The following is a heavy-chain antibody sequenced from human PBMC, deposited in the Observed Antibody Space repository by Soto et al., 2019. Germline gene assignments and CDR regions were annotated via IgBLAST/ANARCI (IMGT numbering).Heavy chain of an antibody. CDR3: AHSLIPNWGSRGAFDY. CDR1: GFSLSTSGVG. Sequence: QITLKESGPTLVKPTQPLTLTYTFSGFSLSTSGVGVGWIRQPPGKALEWLALIYWDDDKRYSPSLKSRLTITKDTSKNQVVLTMTNMDPVDTATYYCAHSLIPNWGSRGAFDYWGQGTLVTVSS. D-gene: IGHD7-27*01. V-gene: IGHV2-5*02. CDR2: IYWDDDK. J-gene: IGHJ4*02.